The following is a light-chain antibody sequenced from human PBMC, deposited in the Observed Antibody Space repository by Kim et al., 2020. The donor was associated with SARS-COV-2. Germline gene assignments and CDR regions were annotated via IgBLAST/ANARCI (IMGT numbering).Light chain of an antibody. J-gene: IGKJ4*01. CDR2: GTS. V-gene: IGKV3-20*01. CDR1: QSVSGSY. CDR3: QQYETSPLT. Sequence: ETVLTQSPGTLSLSPGERATLSCRASQSVSGSYLAWYQQRPAQPPRLLIYGTSNRDAGIPDRFSGSGSGTVFTLTISRLAPEDFAVYSCQQYETSPLTFGGGTKLEI.